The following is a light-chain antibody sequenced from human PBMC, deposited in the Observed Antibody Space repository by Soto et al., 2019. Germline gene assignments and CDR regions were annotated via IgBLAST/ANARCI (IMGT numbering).Light chain of an antibody. J-gene: IGLJ2*01. CDR3: SSYTGSNTPVV. Sequence: QSALTQPASVSGSPGQSITISCTGTSSDVGGYNYVSWYQQHPGKAPNLIIFDVSNRPSGVSNRFSGSKSGNSASLTISGLQAEDAADYYCSSYTGSNTPVVFGVGTQLTVL. CDR1: SSDVGGYNY. V-gene: IGLV2-14*01. CDR2: DVS.